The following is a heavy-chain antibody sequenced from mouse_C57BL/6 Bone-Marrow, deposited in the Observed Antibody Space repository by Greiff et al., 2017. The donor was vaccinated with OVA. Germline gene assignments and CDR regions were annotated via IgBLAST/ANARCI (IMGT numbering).Heavy chain of an antibody. D-gene: IGHD1-1*01. CDR1: GYTFTSYG. J-gene: IGHJ1*03. Sequence: VQLQQSGAELARPGASVKLSCKASGYTFTSYGISWVKQRTGQGLEWIGGIYPRSGNTYYNEKFKGKATLTADKSSSTAYMELRSLTSEDSAVYFCARPNYYGSSYWYFDVWGTGTTVTVSS. CDR3: ARPNYYGSSYWYFDV. CDR2: IYPRSGNT. V-gene: IGHV1-81*01.